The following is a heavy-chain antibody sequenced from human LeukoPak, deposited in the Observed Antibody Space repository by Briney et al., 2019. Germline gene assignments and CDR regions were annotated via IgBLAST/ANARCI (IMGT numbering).Heavy chain of an antibody. Sequence: SETLSLTCTVSGGSISSSSYYWGWIRQPPGKGLEWIGSIYYSGSTYYNPSLKSRVTISVDTSKNQFSLKLSSVTAADTAVYYCAGIAALSHWGQGTLVTVSS. V-gene: IGHV4-39*01. CDR2: IYYSGST. CDR1: GGSISSSSYY. D-gene: IGHD6-6*01. CDR3: AGIAALSH. J-gene: IGHJ4*02.